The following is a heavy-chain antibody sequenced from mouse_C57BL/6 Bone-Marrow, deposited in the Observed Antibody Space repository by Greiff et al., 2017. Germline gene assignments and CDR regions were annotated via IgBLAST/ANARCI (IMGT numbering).Heavy chain of an antibody. CDR3: AREAFITTGVLDY. CDR1: GYTFTSYW. CDR2: IDPSDSYP. Sequence: QVPLQQSGAELVMPGASVKLSCKASGYTFTSYWMHWVKQRPGQGLEWIGEIDPSDSYPNYNQKFKGKSTLTVDKSSSTAYMPLSSLTSADSAVYYFAREAFITTGVLDYWGQGTTLTVSS. J-gene: IGHJ2*01. D-gene: IGHD1-1*01. V-gene: IGHV1-69*01.